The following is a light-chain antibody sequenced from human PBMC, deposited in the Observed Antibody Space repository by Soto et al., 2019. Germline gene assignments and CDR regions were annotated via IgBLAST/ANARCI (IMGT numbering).Light chain of an antibody. CDR3: QHYNSYSEA. CDR2: KAS. CDR1: QTISSW. V-gene: IGKV1-5*03. J-gene: IGKJ1*01. Sequence: DIQLTQSPSTLSGSLGERATIXCRASQTISSWLAWYQQKPGKAPKLLIYKASTLKSGVPSRFSGSGSGTEFTLTISSLQPDDFATYYCQHYNSYSEAFGQGTKVDI.